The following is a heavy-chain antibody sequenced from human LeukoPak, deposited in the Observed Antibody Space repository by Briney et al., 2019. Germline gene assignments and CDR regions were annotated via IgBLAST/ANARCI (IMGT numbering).Heavy chain of an antibody. CDR2: ISSSGSTI. J-gene: IGHJ5*02. D-gene: IGHD3-16*01. CDR1: RFTLSSYS. V-gene: IGHV3-48*04. CDR3: ATVGLGDYWFDP. Sequence: GGSLRLSRVASRFTLSSYSMNWVRQAPGKGLEWVSYISSSGSTIYYADSVKGRFTISRDNAKNSLYLQMDSLRAEDTAVYYCATVGLGDYWFDPWGQGTLVTVSS.